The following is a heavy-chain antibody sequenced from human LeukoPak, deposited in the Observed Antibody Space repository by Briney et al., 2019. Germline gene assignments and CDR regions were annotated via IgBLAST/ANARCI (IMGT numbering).Heavy chain of an antibody. CDR1: GFTFGDYA. Sequence: GGSLRLSCTASGFTFGDYAMSWVRQAPGKGLEWVGFIRSKAYGGTTEYAASVKGRFTISRDDSKSIAYLQMNSLKTEDTAVYYCTRGHNDYGDYQRYWGQGTLVTVSS. CDR2: IRSKAYGGTT. CDR3: TRGHNDYGDYQRY. D-gene: IGHD4-17*01. J-gene: IGHJ4*02. V-gene: IGHV3-49*04.